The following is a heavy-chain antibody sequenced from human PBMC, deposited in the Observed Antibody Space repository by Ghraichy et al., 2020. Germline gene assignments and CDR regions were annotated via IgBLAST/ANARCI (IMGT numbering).Heavy chain of an antibody. CDR1: GFTFSRLH. D-gene: IGHD5/OR15-5a*01. CDR2: IDGSGGET. Sequence: GGSLRLSCAASGFTFSRLHMSWVRQAPGKGLEWVSSIDGSGGETHYADFVKGRFTISRDNSRNTLYLQMNSLRVEDTAVYYCAKDLSVTEAEDWFDPSDQGNLVTVSS. CDR3: AKDLSVTEAEDWFDP. V-gene: IGHV3-23*01. J-gene: IGHJ5*02.